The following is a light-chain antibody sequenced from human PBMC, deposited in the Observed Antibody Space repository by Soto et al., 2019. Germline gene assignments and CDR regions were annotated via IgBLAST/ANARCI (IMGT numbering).Light chain of an antibody. CDR3: AAWHDSLNGYV. CDR2: SNN. J-gene: IGLJ1*01. Sequence: QSVLTQPPSASGTPRQRVTISCSGSSSNIGSNTVNWYQQLPGTAPKLLIYSNNQRPSGVPDRFSGSKSGTSASLAISGLQSEDEADYYCAAWHDSLNGYVFGTGTKVTVL. V-gene: IGLV1-44*01. CDR1: SSNIGSNT.